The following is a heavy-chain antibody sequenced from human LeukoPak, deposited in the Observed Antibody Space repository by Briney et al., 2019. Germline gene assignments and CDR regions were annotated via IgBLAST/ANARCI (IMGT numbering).Heavy chain of an antibody. V-gene: IGHV3-23*01. J-gene: IGHJ4*02. Sequence: PGGSLRLSCVASEFTFMTSWMSWVRQAPGKGLEWVSAINGNGGSTYYADSVKGRFTISRDNSKNTLYLQMNSLRAEDTAVYYCAKRDYWGQGTLVTVSS. CDR2: INGNGGST. CDR3: AKRDY. CDR1: EFTFMTSW.